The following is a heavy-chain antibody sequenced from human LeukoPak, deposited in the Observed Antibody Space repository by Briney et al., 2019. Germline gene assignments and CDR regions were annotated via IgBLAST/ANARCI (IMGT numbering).Heavy chain of an antibody. CDR3: ARGRTRLSWLDP. J-gene: IGHJ5*02. V-gene: IGHV4-34*01. CDR2: INQDAGT. Sequence: GSLRLSCAASGFTVTTNYMSWVHQAPGKGLECIGDINQDAGTDYNPSLKSRVTMSIDSSKNQISLNVTAATAADTAIYYCARGRTRLSWLDPWGQGTLVTVSS. D-gene: IGHD6-6*01. CDR1: GFTVTTNY.